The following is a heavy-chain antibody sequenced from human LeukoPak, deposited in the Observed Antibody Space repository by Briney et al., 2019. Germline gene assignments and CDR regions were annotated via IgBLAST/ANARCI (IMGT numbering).Heavy chain of an antibody. J-gene: IGHJ4*02. CDR1: GGSFSGYY. CDR2: INHSGST. CDR3: ARDRLSNYYDSSVPPFDY. Sequence: SETLSLTCAVYGGSFSGYYWSWIRQPPGKGLEWIGEINHSGSTNYNPSLKSRVTISVDTSKNQFSLKLSSVTAADTAVYYCARDRLSNYYDSSVPPFDYWGQGTLVTVSS. V-gene: IGHV4-34*01. D-gene: IGHD3-22*01.